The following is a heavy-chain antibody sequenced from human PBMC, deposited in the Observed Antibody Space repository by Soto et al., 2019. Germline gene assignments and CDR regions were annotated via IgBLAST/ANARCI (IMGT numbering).Heavy chain of an antibody. J-gene: IGHJ6*02. D-gene: IGHD1-26*01. CDR3: ATKGGSYSPYYYGMDV. CDR2: FDPEDGET. V-gene: IGHV1-24*01. CDR1: GYTLTELS. Sequence: ASVKVSCKVSGYTLTELSMHWVRQAPGKGLEWMGGFDPEDGETIYAQKFQGRVTMTEDTSTDTAYMELSSLRSEDTAVYYCATKGGSYSPYYYGMDVWGQGTTVTVSS.